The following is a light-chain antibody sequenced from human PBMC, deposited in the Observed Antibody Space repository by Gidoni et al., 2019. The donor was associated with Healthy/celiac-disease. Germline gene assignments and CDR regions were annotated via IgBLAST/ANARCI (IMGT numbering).Light chain of an antibody. CDR3: SSYTSSSTWV. CDR2: DVS. CDR1: SSDVGGYNY. V-gene: IGLV2-14*01. Sequence: QSALTQPASVSGSPGQSITISCTGTSSDVGGYNYVSWYQQHPGKAPKLMVYDVSNRPPGVSNRFSGSKSGNTASLTISGLQAEDEADYYCSSYTSSSTWVFGGGTKLPVL. J-gene: IGLJ3*02.